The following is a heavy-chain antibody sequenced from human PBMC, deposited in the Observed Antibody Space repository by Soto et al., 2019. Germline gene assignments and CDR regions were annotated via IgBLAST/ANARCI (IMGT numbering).Heavy chain of an antibody. V-gene: IGHV3-30-3*01. CDR2: ISYDGSNK. J-gene: IGHJ1*01. CDR1: GFTFSSYS. Sequence: GGSLRLSCAASGFTFSSYSMHWVRQAPGKGLEWVAVISYDGSNKYYADSVKGRFTISRDNSKNTLYLQMNSLRAEDTAVYYCARDFLAVAGFWYFQHWGQGTLVTVSS. D-gene: IGHD6-19*01. CDR3: ARDFLAVAGFWYFQH.